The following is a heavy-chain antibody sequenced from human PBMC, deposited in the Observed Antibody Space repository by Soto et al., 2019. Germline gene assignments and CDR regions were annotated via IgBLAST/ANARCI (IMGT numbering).Heavy chain of an antibody. V-gene: IGHV3-23*01. CDR2: ISDSGGLT. J-gene: IGHJ3*02. CDR3: ARRAFGSSRSFDI. D-gene: IGHD6-6*01. Sequence: GGSLRLSCAASGFTCSTYAMSWVRQAPKRGLEWVSGISDSGGLTYKADSVKGRFTISRDNSKNTLYLQMNSLRAEDTALYYCARRAFGSSRSFDIWGQGTMVTVSS. CDR1: GFTCSTYA.